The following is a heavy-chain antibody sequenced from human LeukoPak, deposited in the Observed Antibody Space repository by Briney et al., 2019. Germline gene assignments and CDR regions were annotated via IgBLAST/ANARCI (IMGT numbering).Heavy chain of an antibody. CDR2: TSIGGTSA. CDR1: GFTFNYYA. J-gene: IGHJ4*02. CDR3: AKGGCTGGVCYYFDYFDY. V-gene: IGHV3-23*01. D-gene: IGHD2-8*02. Sequence: PGGSLRLSCAASGFTFNYYAMSWVRQAPGKGLEWVSGTSIGGTSAYFADSVKGRFTISRDNSKNTLYLQMNSLRVEDTAVYYCAKGGCTGGVCYYFDYFDYWGQGTLVTVSS.